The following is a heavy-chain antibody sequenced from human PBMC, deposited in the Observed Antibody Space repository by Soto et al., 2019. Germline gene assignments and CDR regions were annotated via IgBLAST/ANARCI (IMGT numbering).Heavy chain of an antibody. D-gene: IGHD1-7*01. V-gene: IGHV3-30-3*01. J-gene: IGHJ4*02. CDR1: GFTFSSYA. Sequence: PGGSLRLSCAASGFTFSSYAMHWVRQAPGKGLEWVAVISYDGSNKYYADSVKGRFTISRDNAKNSLYLQMNSLRAEDTAVYYCARDNRITGTTDDYWGQGTLVTVSS. CDR3: ARDNRITGTTDDY. CDR2: ISYDGSNK.